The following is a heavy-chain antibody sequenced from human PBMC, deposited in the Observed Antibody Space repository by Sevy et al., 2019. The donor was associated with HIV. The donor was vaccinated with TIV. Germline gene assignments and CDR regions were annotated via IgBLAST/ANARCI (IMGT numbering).Heavy chain of an antibody. CDR2: VKGKTDGGTI. CDR1: GLTFSNAW. Sequence: GGSLRLSCATSGLTFSNAWMSWVRQAPGQGLEWVGRVKGKTDGGTIDYAAPVKGRFTFSRDDSKNTLYLQMNSLKIEDTAVYYCTTHLSGDLDYWGQGTLVTVSS. CDR3: TTHLSGDLDY. V-gene: IGHV3-15*01. D-gene: IGHD3-10*02. J-gene: IGHJ4*02.